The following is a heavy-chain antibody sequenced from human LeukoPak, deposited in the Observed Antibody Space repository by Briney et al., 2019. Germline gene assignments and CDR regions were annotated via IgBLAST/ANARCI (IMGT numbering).Heavy chain of an antibody. J-gene: IGHJ4*02. Sequence: SETLSLTCTVSGYSISSGYYWGWIRQPPGKGLEWIGSIYHSGSTYYNPSLKSRVTISVDTSKNQFSLKPSSVTAADTAVYYCARAVGAKPDFDYWGQGTLVTVSS. V-gene: IGHV4-38-2*02. CDR1: GYSISSGYY. CDR2: IYHSGST. D-gene: IGHD1-26*01. CDR3: ARAVGAKPDFDY.